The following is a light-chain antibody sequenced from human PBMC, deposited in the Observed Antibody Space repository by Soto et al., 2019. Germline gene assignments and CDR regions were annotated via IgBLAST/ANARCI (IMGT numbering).Light chain of an antibody. J-gene: IGKJ1*01. CDR1: QSVTNY. Sequence: EIFLTQSPDTVSLSTGERATLSCRATQSVTNYIAWYQQRPGQAPRLLIYDASNRASGVPAKFSGSGSGTDFTLTISDLEPADFGLYYCQQRLNWPPNFGQGTKVDI. CDR2: DAS. V-gene: IGKV3-11*01. CDR3: QQRLNWPPN.